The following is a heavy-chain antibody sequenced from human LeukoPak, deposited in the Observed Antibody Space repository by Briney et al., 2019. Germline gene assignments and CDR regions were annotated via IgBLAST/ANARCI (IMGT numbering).Heavy chain of an antibody. CDR2: INPNSGGT. Sequence: ASVKVSCKASGYTFTSYGISWVRQAPGQGLEWMGWINPNSGGTDFAPKFQGRVAMTRDTSLSTAYMDLSRLTSDDTAVYYCARDWPGISLHFDLWGRGTLITVSS. CDR3: ARDWPGISLHFDL. CDR1: GYTFTSYG. J-gene: IGHJ2*01. V-gene: IGHV1-2*02. D-gene: IGHD2-15*01.